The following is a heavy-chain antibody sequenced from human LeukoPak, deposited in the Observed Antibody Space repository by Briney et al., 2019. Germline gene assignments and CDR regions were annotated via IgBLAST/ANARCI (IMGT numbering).Heavy chain of an antibody. V-gene: IGHV3-74*01. CDR1: GCMFSNYW. J-gene: IGHJ4*02. Sequence: GGSLRLSCAASGCMFSNYWMHWVRQAPGKGLVWVSGINTDGSSTNYADSVTGRFTISRDNAENTLYLQMNSLRAEDTAIYYCVKDMAGNYDYWGQGTLVTVSS. D-gene: IGHD4-11*01. CDR2: INTDGSST. CDR3: VKDMAGNYDY.